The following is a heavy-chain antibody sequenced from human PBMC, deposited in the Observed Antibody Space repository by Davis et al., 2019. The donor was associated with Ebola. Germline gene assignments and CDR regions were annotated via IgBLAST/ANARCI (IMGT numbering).Heavy chain of an antibody. D-gene: IGHD4-17*01. CDR3: ARPTTVTLRDYYYYGMDV. Sequence: SVKVSCKASGGTFSSYAISWVRQAPGQGLEWMGRIIPILGIANYAQKFQGRVTITADKSTSTAYMELSSLRSEDTAVYYCARPTTVTLRDYYYYGMDVWGQGTTVTVSS. CDR1: GGTFSSYA. J-gene: IGHJ6*02. V-gene: IGHV1-69*04. CDR2: IIPILGIA.